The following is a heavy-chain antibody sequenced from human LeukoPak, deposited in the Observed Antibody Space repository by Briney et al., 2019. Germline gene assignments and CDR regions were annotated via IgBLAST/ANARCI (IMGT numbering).Heavy chain of an antibody. CDR3: ARDYATLDV. D-gene: IGHD2-2*01. CDR2: ISSSGSII. CDR1: GFTFSDYY. Sequence: GGSLRVPCAASGFTFSDYYMSWIRQAPGKGLEWVSYISSSGSIIYYADSVKGRFTISRENAKNSLYQQMNSLRAEDTAMYYCARDYATLDVWGQGTTVTVSS. J-gene: IGHJ6*02. V-gene: IGHV3-11*01.